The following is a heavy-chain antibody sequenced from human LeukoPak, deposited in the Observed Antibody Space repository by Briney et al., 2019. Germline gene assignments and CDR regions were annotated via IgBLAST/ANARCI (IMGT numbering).Heavy chain of an antibody. CDR2: ITGSGVTT. CDR1: GFPFSNSG. J-gene: IGHJ4*02. CDR3: ARPTSSGSINS. V-gene: IGHV3-48*01. Sequence: GGSLRLSCAASGFPFSNSGMHWVRQAPGKGLEWVSFITGSGVTTSYADSVKGRFTISRDSAKHSLFLQMNSLRAEDTAVYYCARPTSSGSINSWGQGTLVTVSS. D-gene: IGHD6-19*01.